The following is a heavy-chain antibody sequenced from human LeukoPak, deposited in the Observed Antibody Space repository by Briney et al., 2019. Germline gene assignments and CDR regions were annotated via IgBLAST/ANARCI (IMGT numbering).Heavy chain of an antibody. CDR2: IRYDGSNK. V-gene: IGHV3-30*02. CDR3: AKDREDPTGTTPSIGY. J-gene: IGHJ4*02. CDR1: GFTFSSYW. Sequence: GGSLRLSCAASGFTFSSYWMHWVRQAPGKGLEWVAFIRYDGSNKYYADSVKGRFTISRDNSKNTLYLQMNSLRAEDTAVYYCAKDREDPTGTTPSIGYWGQGTLVTVSS. D-gene: IGHD1-1*01.